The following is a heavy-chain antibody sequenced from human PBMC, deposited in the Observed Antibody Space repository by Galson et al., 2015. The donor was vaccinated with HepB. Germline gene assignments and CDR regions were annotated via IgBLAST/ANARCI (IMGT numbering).Heavy chain of an antibody. Sequence: SLRLSCAASEFTFSDYYMSWIRQAPGKGLEWVSYISASSTYTNYADSVKGRFTISRDNAKNSLYLQMNSLRAEDTAVYYCARVRTTLVRDVITNNWFDSWGQGTLVTVSS. D-gene: IGHD3-10*01. CDR2: ISASSTYT. CDR3: ARVRTTLVRDVITNNWFDS. J-gene: IGHJ5*01. CDR1: EFTFSDYY. V-gene: IGHV3-11*06.